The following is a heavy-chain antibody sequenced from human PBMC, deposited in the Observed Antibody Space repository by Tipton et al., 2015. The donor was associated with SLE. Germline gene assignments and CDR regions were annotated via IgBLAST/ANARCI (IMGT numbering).Heavy chain of an antibody. V-gene: IGHV4-34*09. CDR1: GGSFSGYY. J-gene: IGHJ4*02. Sequence: TLSLTCAVYGGSFSGYYWSWIRQPPGKGLEWIGEINHSGSTNYNPSLKSRVTISVDTSKNQFSLKLSSVTAADTAVYYCARGGVVTLTQFDYWGQGTQVTVSS. CDR2: INHSGST. CDR3: ARGGVVTLTQFDY. D-gene: IGHD3-10*01.